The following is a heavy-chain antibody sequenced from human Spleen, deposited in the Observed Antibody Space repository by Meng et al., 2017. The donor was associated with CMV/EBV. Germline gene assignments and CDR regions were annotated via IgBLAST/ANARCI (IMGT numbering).Heavy chain of an antibody. Sequence: GSLRLSCTVSGGSVNSNTYYWGWIRQPPGKGLEWIGGISYTGSTYYNPSLMSRVTMSVDTSKNQFSLRLSSVTAADTAVYYCARGSSWYFYWGQGTLVTVSS. CDR2: ISYTGST. D-gene: IGHD6-13*01. V-gene: IGHV4-39*07. J-gene: IGHJ4*02. CDR1: GGSVNSNTYY. CDR3: ARGSSWYFY.